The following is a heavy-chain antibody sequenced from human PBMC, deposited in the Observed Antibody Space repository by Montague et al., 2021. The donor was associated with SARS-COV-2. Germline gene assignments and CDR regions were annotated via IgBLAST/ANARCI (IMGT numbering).Heavy chain of an antibody. D-gene: IGHD3-3*01. CDR2: INHCGST. V-gene: IGHV4-34*01. CDR1: GGSFSGYY. J-gene: IGHJ5*02. Sequence: SETLSLTCAVYGGSFSGYYYCWIRLPPGKGLEWIWEINHCGSTNYNSSLRRRVRISVAASKNQISLTLCSVTAADTAVYYCARGRTEIGAYYDFWSGYYWGGKNSFDPWGQGTLVTVSS. CDR3: ARGRTEIGAYYDFWSGYYWGGKNSFDP.